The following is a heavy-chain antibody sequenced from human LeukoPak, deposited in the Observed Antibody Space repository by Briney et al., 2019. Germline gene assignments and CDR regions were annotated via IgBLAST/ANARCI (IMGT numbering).Heavy chain of an antibody. J-gene: IGHJ4*02. Sequence: GGSLRLSCAASGFTFSTYAMSWVRQAQGKGLEWVSTVSGSDDSTYYTDSVKGRFTISRDNSRNTLHLQMYSLRADDTAVYYCATSYCGGNCYSTFAFWGQGTLVTVSS. CDR3: ATSYCGGNCYSTFAF. CDR2: VSGSDDST. V-gene: IGHV3-23*01. CDR1: GFTFSTYA. D-gene: IGHD2-21*02.